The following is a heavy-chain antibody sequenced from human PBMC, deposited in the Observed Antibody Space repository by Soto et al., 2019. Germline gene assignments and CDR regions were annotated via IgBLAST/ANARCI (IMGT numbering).Heavy chain of an antibody. V-gene: IGHV4-34*01. Sequence: SETLSLTCAVYGGSFSGYYWSWIRPPPGKGLEWIGEINHSGSTNYNPSLKSRVTISVDTSKNQFSLKLSSVTAADTAVYYCARGQPTPLGYSFDYWGQGTLITVSS. CDR3: ARGQPTPLGYSFDY. CDR1: GGSFSGYY. J-gene: IGHJ4*02. D-gene: IGHD5-18*01. CDR2: INHSGST.